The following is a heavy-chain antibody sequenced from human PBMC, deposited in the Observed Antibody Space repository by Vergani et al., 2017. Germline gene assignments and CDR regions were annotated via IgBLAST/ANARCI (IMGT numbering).Heavy chain of an antibody. V-gene: IGHV4-31*03. Sequence: QVQLQESGPGLVKPSQTLSLTCTVSGGSISSGGYYWSWIRQHPGKGLEWIGYIYYSGSTNYNPSLKSRVTISVDTSKNQFSLKLSSVTAADTAVYYCARDYRYSGSYLRHYYGMDVWGQGTTVTVSS. CDR2: IYYSGST. D-gene: IGHD1-26*01. J-gene: IGHJ6*02. CDR3: ARDYRYSGSYLRHYYGMDV. CDR1: GGSISSGGYY.